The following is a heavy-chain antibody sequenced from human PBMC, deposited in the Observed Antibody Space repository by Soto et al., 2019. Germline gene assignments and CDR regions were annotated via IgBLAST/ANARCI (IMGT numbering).Heavy chain of an antibody. CDR3: AKDRRGSGYYWAPFDY. J-gene: IGHJ4*02. CDR1: GFTFSSYA. D-gene: IGHD3-22*01. V-gene: IGHV3-23*01. Sequence: LRLSCAASGFTFSSYAMSWVRQAPGKGLEWVSAISGSGGSTYYADSVKGRFTISRDNSKNTLYLQMNSLRAEDTAVYYCAKDRRGSGYYWAPFDYWGQGTLVTVSS. CDR2: ISGSGGST.